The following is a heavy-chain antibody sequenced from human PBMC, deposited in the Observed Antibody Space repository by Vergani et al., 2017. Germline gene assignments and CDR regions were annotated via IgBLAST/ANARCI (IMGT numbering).Heavy chain of an antibody. CDR3: AKDHITMPFWYFDF. V-gene: IGHV3-33*06. J-gene: IGHJ4*02. CDR2: IYYDGSKK. Sequence: QVQLVESGGGVVQPGRSLRLSCTSSGFTFSTYAMHWVRQAPGKGLELVAIIYYDGSKKYYADSVKGRFTISRDNSRNTLDLLMSSLRAEDTAIYYCAKDHITMPFWYFDFWGQGTLVTVSS. D-gene: IGHD3-10*01. CDR1: GFTFSTYA.